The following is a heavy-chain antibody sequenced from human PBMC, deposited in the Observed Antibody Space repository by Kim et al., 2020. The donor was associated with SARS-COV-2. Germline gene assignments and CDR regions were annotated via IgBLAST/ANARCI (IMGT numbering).Heavy chain of an antibody. V-gene: IGHV4-39*01. Sequence: SLKSRVTISVDTSKNQFSLKLSSVTAADTAVYYCARHTAITMVRGEEDDYWGQGTLVTVSS. J-gene: IGHJ4*02. CDR3: ARHTAITMVRGEEDDY. D-gene: IGHD3-10*01.